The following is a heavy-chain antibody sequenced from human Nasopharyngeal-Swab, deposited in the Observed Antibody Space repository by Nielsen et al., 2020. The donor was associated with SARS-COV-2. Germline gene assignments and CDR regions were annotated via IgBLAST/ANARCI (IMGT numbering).Heavy chain of an antibody. Sequence: AAGERVEWVAVISYDGSNKYYADSVKGRFTIFRDNSKNTLYLQMNSLRAEDTAVYYCARVDNYYDSSGNVDYWGQGTLVTVSS. J-gene: IGHJ4*02. CDR2: ISYDGSNK. V-gene: IGHV3-30-3*01. CDR3: ARVDNYYDSSGNVDY. D-gene: IGHD3-22*01.